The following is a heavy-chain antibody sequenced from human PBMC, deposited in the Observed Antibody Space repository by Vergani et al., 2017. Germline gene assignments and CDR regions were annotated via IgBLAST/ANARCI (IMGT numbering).Heavy chain of an antibody. D-gene: IGHD6-13*01. Sequence: QVQLVESGGGVVQPGRSLRLSCAASGFTFSSYGLHWVRQAPGKGLEWVAVISYDGSNNYYADSVKGRFTISRDNSKNTLYLRMNSLRAEDTAVYYCARDLHSGIAAAGTGVEADYWGQGTLVTVSS. CDR3: ARDLHSGIAAAGTGVEADY. J-gene: IGHJ4*02. CDR2: ISYDGSNN. V-gene: IGHV3-30*03. CDR1: GFTFSSYG.